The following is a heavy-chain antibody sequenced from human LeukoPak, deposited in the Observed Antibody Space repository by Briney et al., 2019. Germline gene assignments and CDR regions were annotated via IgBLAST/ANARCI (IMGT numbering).Heavy chain of an antibody. Sequence: SETLSLTCTVSGGSISSGGYYWSWIRQHPGKGLEWIGYIYYSGSTYYNPSLKSRVTISVDTSKNQFSLKLSSVTAADTAVYYCARGRKWELLPEAVSAARLLPPQYYYYGMDVWGQGTTVTVSS. V-gene: IGHV4-31*03. D-gene: IGHD1-26*01. CDR1: GGSISSGGYY. J-gene: IGHJ6*02. CDR3: ARGRKWELLPEAVSAARLLPPQYYYYGMDV. CDR2: IYYSGST.